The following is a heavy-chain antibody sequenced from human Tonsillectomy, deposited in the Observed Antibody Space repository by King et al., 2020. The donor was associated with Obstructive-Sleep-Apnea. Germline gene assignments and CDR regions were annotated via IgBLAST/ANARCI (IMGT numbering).Heavy chain of an antibody. CDR3: AKDRSGWTPFDY. CDR1: GFTFSSYA. Sequence: VQLVESGGGLVQPGGSLRLSCAASGFTFSSYAMSWVLQAPGKGLEWVSTISGDGKSTYYVDSAKGRFTISRDNSKNTLYLQMNSLRAEDTAVYYCAKDRSGWTPFDYWGQGTLVTVSS. D-gene: IGHD6-19*01. V-gene: IGHV3-23*04. J-gene: IGHJ4*02. CDR2: ISGDGKST.